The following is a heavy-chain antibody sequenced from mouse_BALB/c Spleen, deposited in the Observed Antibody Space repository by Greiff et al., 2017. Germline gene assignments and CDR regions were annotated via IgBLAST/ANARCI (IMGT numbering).Heavy chain of an antibody. CDR2: ISSGGST. CDR1: GFTFSSYA. D-gene: IGHD1-1*01. Sequence: EVKLVESGGGLVKPGGSLKLSCAASGFTFSSYAMSWVRQTPEKRLEWVASISSGGSTYYPDSVKGRFTISRDNARNILYLQMSSLRSEDTAMYYCAKYYYGSSYGYFDVWGAGTTVTVSS. J-gene: IGHJ1*01. V-gene: IGHV5-6-5*01. CDR3: AKYYYGSSYGYFDV.